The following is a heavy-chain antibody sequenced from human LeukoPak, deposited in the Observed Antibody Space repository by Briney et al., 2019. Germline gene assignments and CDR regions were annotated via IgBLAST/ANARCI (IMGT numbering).Heavy chain of an antibody. CDR1: GYTFTSYY. CDR3: AREGTKLPWFGELRITRYYYYYMDV. V-gene: IGHV1-18*04. CDR2: ISPYNGNT. D-gene: IGHD3-10*01. Sequence: ASVKVSCKASGYTFTSYYMHWVRQAPGQGLEWMGWISPYNGNTKYAQKLQGRVTMTTDTSTSTANMELRSLRSNDTAVYYCAREGTKLPWFGELRITRYYYYYMDVWGKGTTVTISS. J-gene: IGHJ6*03.